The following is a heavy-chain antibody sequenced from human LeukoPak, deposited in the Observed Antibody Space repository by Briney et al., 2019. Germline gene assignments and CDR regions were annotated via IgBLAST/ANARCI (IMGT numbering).Heavy chain of an antibody. CDR1: GFTFSSYA. Sequence: GGSLRLSCAASGFTFSSYAMHWVRQAPGKGLGWVAVISYDGSNKYYADSVKGRFTISRDNSKNTLYLQMNSLRAEDTAVYYCAISPLDTAMPDDAFDIWGQGTMVTVSS. CDR2: ISYDGSNK. V-gene: IGHV3-30-3*01. J-gene: IGHJ3*02. D-gene: IGHD5-18*01. CDR3: AISPLDTAMPDDAFDI.